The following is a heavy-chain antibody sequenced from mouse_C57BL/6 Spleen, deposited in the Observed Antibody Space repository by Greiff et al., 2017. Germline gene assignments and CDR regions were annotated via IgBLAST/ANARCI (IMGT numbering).Heavy chain of an antibody. Sequence: VQLQQPGAELVKPGASVKVSCKASGYTFTSYWMHWVKQRPGQGLEWIGRIHPSDSDTNYNQKFKGKATLTVDKSSSTAYMQLSSLTSEDSAVYNCAISPINKVVAGDYWGQGTTLTVSS. J-gene: IGHJ2*01. CDR1: GYTFTSYW. CDR2: IHPSDSDT. D-gene: IGHD1-1*01. V-gene: IGHV1-74*01. CDR3: AISPINKVVAGDY.